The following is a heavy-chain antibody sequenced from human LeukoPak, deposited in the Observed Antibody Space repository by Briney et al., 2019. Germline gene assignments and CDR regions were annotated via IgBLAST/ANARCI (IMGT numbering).Heavy chain of an antibody. CDR1: GGSISSSSYY. Sequence: PSETLSLTCTVSGGSISSSSYYWGWIRQRPGKGLEWLGSIYYSGSTYYNPSLKSRVTISVDTSKNQFSLKLSSVTAADTAVYYCARGVPAASSYDAFDIWGQGTMVTVSS. V-gene: IGHV4-39*07. J-gene: IGHJ3*02. D-gene: IGHD2-2*01. CDR3: ARGVPAASSYDAFDI. CDR2: IYYSGST.